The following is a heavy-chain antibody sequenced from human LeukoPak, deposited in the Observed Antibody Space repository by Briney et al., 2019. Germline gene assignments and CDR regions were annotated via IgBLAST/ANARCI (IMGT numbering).Heavy chain of an antibody. Sequence: SETLSLTCTVSGGSISSYYWSWTRQPPGKGLEWIGYIYYSGSTNYNPSLKSRVTISVDTSKNQFSLKLSSVTAADTAVYYCARLGGSTSPDYWGQGTLVTVSS. D-gene: IGHD2-2*01. CDR3: ARLGGSTSPDY. CDR1: GGSISSYY. CDR2: IYYSGST. J-gene: IGHJ4*02. V-gene: IGHV4-59*01.